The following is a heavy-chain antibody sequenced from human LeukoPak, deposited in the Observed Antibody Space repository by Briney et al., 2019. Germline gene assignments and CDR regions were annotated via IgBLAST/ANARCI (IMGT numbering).Heavy chain of an antibody. D-gene: IGHD3-3*01. Sequence: GGSQRLSCAASGFTFSRQAMSWVRQAPGKGLEWVSTVSGNGEDTYYAGSVKGRFTISRDNSKNTLYLQMNSLRAEDTAVYYCAKALRFLEWLLFWGQGTLVTVSS. J-gene: IGHJ4*02. V-gene: IGHV3-23*01. CDR1: GFTFSRQA. CDR2: VSGNGEDT. CDR3: AKALRFLEWLLF.